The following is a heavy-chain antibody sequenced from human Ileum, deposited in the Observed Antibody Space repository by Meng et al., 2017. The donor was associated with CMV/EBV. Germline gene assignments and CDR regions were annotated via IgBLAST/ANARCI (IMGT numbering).Heavy chain of an antibody. CDR2: ISGSGGST. V-gene: IGHV3-23*01. CDR3: AKEGCSSTSCYRGGGDAFDI. D-gene: IGHD2-2*02. Sequence: GESLKISCAASGFTFSSYAMSWVRQAPGKGLEWVSAISGSGGSTYYADSVKGRFTISRDNSKTTLYLQMNSLSAEDTAVYYCAKEGCSSTSCYRGGGDAFDIRGQGTMVTVSS. CDR1: GFTFSSYA. J-gene: IGHJ3*02.